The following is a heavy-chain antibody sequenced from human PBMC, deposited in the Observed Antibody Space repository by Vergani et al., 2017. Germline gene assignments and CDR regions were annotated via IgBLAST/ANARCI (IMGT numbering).Heavy chain of an antibody. V-gene: IGHV3-11*04. Sequence: QVQLVESGGGSVKPGGSLRLSRAASGFTFSDYYMSWIRQAPGKGLEGVAYFSISGSTIYYADSVKGLFTISRDNGKNSLYLQMNSLRAEDTAVYSCEREECGGNCYPWSYYGMDVWGQGTTVTVSS. CDR2: FSISGSTI. D-gene: IGHD2-15*01. CDR3: EREECGGNCYPWSYYGMDV. CDR1: GFTFSDYY. J-gene: IGHJ6*02.